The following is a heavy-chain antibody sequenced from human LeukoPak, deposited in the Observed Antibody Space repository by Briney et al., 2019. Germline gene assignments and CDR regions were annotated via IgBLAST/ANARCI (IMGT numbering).Heavy chain of an antibody. CDR3: AKGEEGGSYPPGYYDMNV. Sequence: QPGGSLRLSCAAPGFTFSSYAMSWVRQAPGEGLEWVSAISGSGGSTYYADSVKGRFTISRDNSKNTLYLQMNSLRAEDTAVYYCAKGEEGGSYPPGYYDMNVWGQGTTVTVSS. CDR2: ISGSGGST. D-gene: IGHD1-26*01. J-gene: IGHJ6*02. V-gene: IGHV3-23*01. CDR1: GFTFSSYA.